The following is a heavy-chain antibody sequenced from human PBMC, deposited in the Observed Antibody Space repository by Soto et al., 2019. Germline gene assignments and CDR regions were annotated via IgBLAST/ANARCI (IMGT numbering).Heavy chain of an antibody. Sequence: EVQLLESGGGLVQPGGSLRLSCGASGFPFSNFAMSWVRQAPGKGLEWVSVITSSGDSTYFADSVKGRFTISRDNSKNALYLQLNSLRAEDTATYYCTTGPFTAGDYWGQGTLVTVSS. CDR3: TTGPFTAGDY. D-gene: IGHD1-1*01. CDR1: GFPFSNFA. CDR2: ITSSGDST. J-gene: IGHJ4*02. V-gene: IGHV3-23*01.